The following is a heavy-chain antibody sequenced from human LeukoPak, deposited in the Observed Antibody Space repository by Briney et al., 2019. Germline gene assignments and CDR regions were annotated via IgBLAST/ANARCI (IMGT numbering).Heavy chain of an antibody. CDR1: GFTFSSYA. V-gene: IGHV3-30-3*01. J-gene: IGHJ4*01. D-gene: IGHD3-22*01. CDR2: ISYDGSNK. Sequence: PGRSLRLSCAASGFTFSSYAMHWVRQAPGKGLEWVAVISYDGSNKYYADSVKGRFTISRDNSKNTLYLQMNSLRAEDTAVYYCAKERYYDSSGLFDYWGHGTLVTVSS. CDR3: AKERYYDSSGLFDY.